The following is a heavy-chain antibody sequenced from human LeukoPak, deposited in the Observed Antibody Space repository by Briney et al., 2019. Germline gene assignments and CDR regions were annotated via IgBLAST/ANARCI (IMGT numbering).Heavy chain of an antibody. J-gene: IGHJ4*02. CDR1: GVAVRTSY. CDR3: ARGSTTWSRAGY. V-gene: IGHV3-53*01. CDR2: IYGEGNT. Sequence: GGSLRLSCAASGVAVRTSYMIWVRQAPGKGLEWVSVIYGEGNTYYADSVKGRFTISRDDSKNTLSLQMTSLRAADTAIYYCARGSTTWSRAGYWGQGTLVTVSS. D-gene: IGHD6-13*01.